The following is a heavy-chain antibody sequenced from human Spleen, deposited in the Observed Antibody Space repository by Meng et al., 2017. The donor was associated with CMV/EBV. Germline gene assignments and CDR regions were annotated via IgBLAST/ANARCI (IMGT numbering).Heavy chain of an antibody. V-gene: IGHV5-51*01. CDR3: ASAVNFGGTFDS. D-gene: IGHD3/OR15-3a*01. CDR1: GYFFTNSW. CDR2: IYADDSNT. Sequence: GGSLRLSCKASGYFFTNSWFAWVRQKPGKGLEWMGIIYADDSNTRYSPSFEGQVTISADKSISTAHLQWSSLKASDTAMYYCASAVNFGGTFDSWGHGTMVTVSS. J-gene: IGHJ4*01.